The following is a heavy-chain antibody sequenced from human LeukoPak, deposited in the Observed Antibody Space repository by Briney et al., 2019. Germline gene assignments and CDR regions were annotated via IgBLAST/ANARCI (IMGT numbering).Heavy chain of an antibody. Sequence: SETLSLTCTVSGYSISSGYYWGWIRQPPGKGLEWIGSIYHSGSTYYNPSLKSRVTISVDTSKNQFSLKLSSVTAADTAVYYCARDWPYDYFWGSYRTGGFDPWGQGTLVTVSS. CDR1: GYSISSGYY. V-gene: IGHV4-38-2*02. CDR2: IYHSGST. D-gene: IGHD3-16*02. CDR3: ARDWPYDYFWGSYRTGGFDP. J-gene: IGHJ5*02.